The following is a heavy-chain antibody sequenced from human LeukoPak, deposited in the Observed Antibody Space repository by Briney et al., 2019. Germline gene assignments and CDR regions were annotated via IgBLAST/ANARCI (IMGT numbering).Heavy chain of an antibody. CDR2: IKRKTDGGTT. D-gene: IGHD3-22*01. V-gene: IGHV3-15*01. CDR3: TTEVYYYDSTGYYYGYFDY. CDR1: GFTLRNAW. Sequence: PGGSLRLSCAASGFTLRNAWMSWVRQPPGKGLEWVGRIKRKTDGGTTDYAAPVKGRFTISRDESKNTLYLQMNSLKTEDTAVYYCTTEVYYYDSTGYYYGYFDYWGQGTLVTVSS. J-gene: IGHJ4*02.